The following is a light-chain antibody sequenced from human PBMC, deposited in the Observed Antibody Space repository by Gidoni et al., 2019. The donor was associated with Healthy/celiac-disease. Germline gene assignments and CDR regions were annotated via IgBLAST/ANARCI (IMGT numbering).Light chain of an antibody. J-gene: IGLJ2*01. V-gene: IGLV1-40*01. CDR3: QSYDSSLSGFVV. CDR2: GTS. Sequence: SNIGAGYDVHWYQQLPGTAPKLLIYGTSNRPSGVPDRFSGSKSGTSASLAITGLQAEDEADYYCQSYDSSLSGFVVFGGGTKLTVL. CDR1: SNIGAGYD.